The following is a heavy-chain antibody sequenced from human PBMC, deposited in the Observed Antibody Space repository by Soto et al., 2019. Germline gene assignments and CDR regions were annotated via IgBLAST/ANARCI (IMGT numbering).Heavy chain of an antibody. Sequence: GGSLRLSCAASGFTFSSYAMHWVRQAPGKGLEWVAVISYDGSNKYYADSVKGRFTISRDNSKNTLYLQMNSLRAEDTAVYYCARPDSYYGRPLPFDPWGQGTLVTVSS. CDR3: ARPDSYYGRPLPFDP. CDR2: ISYDGSNK. J-gene: IGHJ5*02. V-gene: IGHV3-30-3*01. CDR1: GFTFSSYA. D-gene: IGHD3-10*01.